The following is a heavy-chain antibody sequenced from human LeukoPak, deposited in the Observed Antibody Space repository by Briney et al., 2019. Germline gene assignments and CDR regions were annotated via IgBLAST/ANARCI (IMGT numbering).Heavy chain of an antibody. J-gene: IGHJ5*02. Sequence: GGSLRLSCAASGLTISNYLMGWVRQAPGKGLEWVSLIYSGGSTYSADSVKGRFTISRDNSKNTLHLQMNSLRVEDTAVYYCATSMAGFNWCHPWRQGTLVTVSS. CDR2: IYSGGST. CDR1: GLTISNYL. V-gene: IGHV3-66*01. D-gene: IGHD6-19*01. CDR3: ATSMAGFNWCHP.